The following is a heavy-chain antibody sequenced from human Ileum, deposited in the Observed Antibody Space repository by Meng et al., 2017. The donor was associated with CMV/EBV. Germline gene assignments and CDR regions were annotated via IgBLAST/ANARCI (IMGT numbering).Heavy chain of an antibody. D-gene: IGHD3-3*01. J-gene: IGHJ4*02. V-gene: IGHV4-4*07. CDR2: IYVSVST. CDR3: AREVDVDGAVPQKGGYYYDY. Sequence: HPRDSCSALGKPSATLSPTGSCSGGYMSGYYWGWIRQPAGKGLEWIGRIYVSVSTDYNPSLKSRATMSVDTSKKQFSLRLTSVTAADTAVYFCAREVDVDGAVPQKGGYYYDYWGQGILVTVSS. CDR1: GGYMSGYY.